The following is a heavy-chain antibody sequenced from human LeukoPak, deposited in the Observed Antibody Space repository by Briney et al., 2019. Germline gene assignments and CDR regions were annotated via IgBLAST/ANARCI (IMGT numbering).Heavy chain of an antibody. J-gene: IGHJ4*02. Sequence: ASVKVSCKASGYTFTSHAMNWVRQAPGHGLEWMGWINTITGNPTYAQGFTGRFVFSLDTSVSTAYLQISSLKAEDTAVYYCARLSVGLYWGQGTLVTVSS. CDR1: GYTFTSHA. D-gene: IGHD2-15*01. V-gene: IGHV7-4-1*02. CDR3: ARLSVGLY. CDR2: INTITGNP.